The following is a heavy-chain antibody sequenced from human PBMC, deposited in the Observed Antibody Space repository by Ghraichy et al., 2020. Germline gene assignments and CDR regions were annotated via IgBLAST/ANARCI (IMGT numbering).Heavy chain of an antibody. CDR3: VRSYKDGLRHFDY. D-gene: IGHD1-14*01. V-gene: IGHV3-74*01. CDR2: LNIDGTTV. J-gene: IGHJ4*02. CDR1: GFSFTYYW. Sequence: GESLNISCAASGFSFTYYWIHWVRQTPGRGLEWVSHLNIDGTTVNYADSVKGRFTISRDNAKNTMYLQMISLTVEDTAVYYCVRSYKDGLRHFDYWGQGTLVTVSS.